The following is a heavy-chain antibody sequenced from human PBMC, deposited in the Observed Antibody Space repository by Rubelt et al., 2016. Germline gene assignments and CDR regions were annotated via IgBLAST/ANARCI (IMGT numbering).Heavy chain of an antibody. J-gene: IGHJ5*02. Sequence: QVQLQQWGAGLLKPSETLSLTCAVYGGSFSGYYWSWIRQPPGKGLEWIGSIFYSGSTYYNPSLKSRVTISVDTSKNQFSLKLSSVTAADTAVYYCARGAAAGWFDPWGQGTLVTVSS. CDR1: GGSFSGYY. CDR3: ARGAAAGWFDP. D-gene: IGHD6-13*01. CDR2: IFYSGST. V-gene: IGHV4-34*01.